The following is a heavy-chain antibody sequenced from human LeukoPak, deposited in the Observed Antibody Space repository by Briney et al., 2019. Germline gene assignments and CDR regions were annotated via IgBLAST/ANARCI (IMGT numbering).Heavy chain of an antibody. CDR2: INPSGGST. Sequence: ASVKVSCKASGYTFTSYYMHWVRQAPGQGLEWMGIINPSGGSTSYAQKFQGRVTMTRDTSTSTAYMELSRLRSDDTAVYYCARGYPGYFDSWGQGTLVTVSS. V-gene: IGHV1-46*01. J-gene: IGHJ4*02. CDR3: ARGYPGYFDS. D-gene: IGHD3-16*02. CDR1: GYTFTSYY.